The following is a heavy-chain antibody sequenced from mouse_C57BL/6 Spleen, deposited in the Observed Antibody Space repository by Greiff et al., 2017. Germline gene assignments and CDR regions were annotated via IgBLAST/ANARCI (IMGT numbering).Heavy chain of an antibody. D-gene: IGHD2-4*01. V-gene: IGHV1-82*01. CDR2: IYPGDGDT. CDR1: GYAFSSSW. Sequence: VKLQQSGPELVKPGASVKISCKASGYAFSSSWMNWVKQRPGKGLEWIGRIYPGDGDTNYNGKFKGKATLTADKSSSTAYMQLSSLTSEDSAVYFCARSLITTVYYYAMDYWGQGTSVTVSS. J-gene: IGHJ4*01. CDR3: ARSLITTVYYYAMDY.